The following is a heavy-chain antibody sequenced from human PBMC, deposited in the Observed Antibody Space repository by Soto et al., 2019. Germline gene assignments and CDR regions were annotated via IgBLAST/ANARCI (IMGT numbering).Heavy chain of an antibody. J-gene: IGHJ4*02. D-gene: IGHD2-8*01. V-gene: IGHV1-8*01. CDR1: GYTFTSYD. CDR2: MNPNNNNT. Sequence: QVQLVQSGAEVKKPGASVKVSCKASGYTFTSYDINWVRQATGQGLEWMGWMNPNNNNTGYAQKFQARVTMTRNTSINTAYMELSSLGSEDTAVYYCARGPHPYFNDYWGQGTLVTVSS. CDR3: ARGPHPYFNDY.